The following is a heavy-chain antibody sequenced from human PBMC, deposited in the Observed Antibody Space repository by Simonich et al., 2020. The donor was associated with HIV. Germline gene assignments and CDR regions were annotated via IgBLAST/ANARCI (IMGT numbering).Heavy chain of an antibody. Sequence: VQSGAEVKKPGASVKVSCKASGYTFTSYYIHWVRQAPGQGLGWMGRINSNSGGTNYAQKFQGRVTMTRDTSIRTAYMELSRLRSDDTAVYYCARARIAATGTEYFQYWGQGTLVTVSS. CDR2: INSNSGGT. V-gene: IGHV1-2*06. J-gene: IGHJ1*01. D-gene: IGHD6-13*01. CDR3: ARARIAATGTEYFQY. CDR1: GYTFTSYY.